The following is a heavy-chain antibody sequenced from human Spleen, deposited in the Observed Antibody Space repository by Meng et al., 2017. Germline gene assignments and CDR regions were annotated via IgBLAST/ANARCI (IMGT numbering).Heavy chain of an antibody. J-gene: IGHJ4*02. CDR2: LSGSGDSP. Sequence: GESLKISCAASGFTFSKDWMNWVRQAPGKGLEWVSGLSGSGDSPHYTDSVKGRFTISRDNAKNSLYLRMNSLRAEDTAVYYCARGGNQDYYYDSSGARIDYWGQGTLVTVSS. CDR3: ARGGNQDYYYDSSGARIDY. CDR1: GFTFSKDW. D-gene: IGHD3-22*01. V-gene: IGHV3-48*03.